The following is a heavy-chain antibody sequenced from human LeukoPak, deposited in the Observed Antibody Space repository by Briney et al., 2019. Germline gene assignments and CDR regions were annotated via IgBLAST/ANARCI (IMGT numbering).Heavy chain of an antibody. Sequence: GGTLRLSCAASGFTFSSYAMSWVRQAPGKGLEWVSAISGSGGSTYYADSVKGRFTISRDNSKNTLYLQMNSLRAEDTALYYCARGGTLGIFGVVPRMDVWGKGTTVTVSS. D-gene: IGHD3-3*01. J-gene: IGHJ6*04. CDR2: ISGSGGST. CDR1: GFTFSSYA. V-gene: IGHV3-23*01. CDR3: ARGGTLGIFGVVPRMDV.